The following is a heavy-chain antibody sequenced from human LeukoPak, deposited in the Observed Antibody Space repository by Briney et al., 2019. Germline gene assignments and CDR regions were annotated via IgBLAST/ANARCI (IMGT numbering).Heavy chain of an antibody. D-gene: IGHD3-3*01. J-gene: IGHJ4*02. CDR2: INSDGSST. CDR3: AREYGDFWSGYPDDY. V-gene: IGHV3-74*01. CDR1: GFTFSSYW. Sequence: GGSLRLSCAASGFTFSSYWMHWVRQAPGKGLVWVSRINSDGSSTSYADSVKGRFTISRDNAKNTLYLQMNSLRAEDTAVYYCAREYGDFWSGYPDDYWGQGTLVIVSS.